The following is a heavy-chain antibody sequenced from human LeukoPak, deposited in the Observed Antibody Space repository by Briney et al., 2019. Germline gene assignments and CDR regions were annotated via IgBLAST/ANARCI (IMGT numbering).Heavy chain of an antibody. CDR2: ILYDGSNK. D-gene: IGHD3-10*01. Sequence: GRSLRLSCAASGFTFSSYGMHWVRQAPGKGLEWVAVILYDGSNKYYADSVKGRFTISRDNSKNTLYLQMNSLRAEDKAVYYRWKNLFGEHGLEYWGQGTLVTVSS. V-gene: IGHV3-30*18. J-gene: IGHJ4*02. CDR3: WKNLFGEHGLEY. CDR1: GFTFSSYG.